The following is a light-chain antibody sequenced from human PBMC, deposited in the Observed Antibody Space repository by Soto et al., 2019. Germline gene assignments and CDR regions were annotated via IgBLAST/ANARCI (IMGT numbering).Light chain of an antibody. CDR2: GAS. J-gene: IGKJ5*01. CDR1: QSVSSSY. Sequence: IVLTQSPGTLYLSPGERATLSCRASQSVSSSYLAWYQQKPGQAPRLLIYGASSRATGIPDRFSGIGSGTDFTLTISRLEPEDFAVYYCQQYGSSPTITFCQGTRLEIK. CDR3: QQYGSSPTIT. V-gene: IGKV3-20*01.